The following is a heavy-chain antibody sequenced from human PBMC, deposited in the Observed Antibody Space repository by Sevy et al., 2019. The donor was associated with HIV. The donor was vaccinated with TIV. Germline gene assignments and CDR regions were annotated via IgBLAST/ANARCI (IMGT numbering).Heavy chain of an antibody. CDR2: IWYDGRTE. CDR3: ARDAARVIVPTAGFDS. V-gene: IGHV3-33*01. Sequence: GGSLRLSCVASGFTFRSFSMHWVRQAPGKVLEWVAAIWYDGRTERCADSVQGRFTISRDNSKKTLYLQMNSLRDEDTAIYYCARDAARVIVPTAGFDSWGQGTLVTVSS. D-gene: IGHD1-1*01. CDR1: GFTFRSFS. J-gene: IGHJ5*01.